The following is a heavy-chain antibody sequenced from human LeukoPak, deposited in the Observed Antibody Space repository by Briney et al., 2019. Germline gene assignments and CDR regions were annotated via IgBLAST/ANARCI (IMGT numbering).Heavy chain of an antibody. D-gene: IGHD2-15*01. V-gene: IGHV4-34*01. CDR1: GGSFSGYY. CDR3: ARGPRPGYCSGGSCYSEEDYYYYYMDV. J-gene: IGHJ6*03. Sequence: SETLSLTCAVYGGSFSGYYWSWIRQPPGKGLEWIGEINHSGGTNYNPSIKSRVNISVDTSKNQFSLKLSSVTAADTAVYYCARGPRPGYCSGGSCYSEEDYYYYYMDVWGKGTTVTVSS. CDR2: INHSGGT.